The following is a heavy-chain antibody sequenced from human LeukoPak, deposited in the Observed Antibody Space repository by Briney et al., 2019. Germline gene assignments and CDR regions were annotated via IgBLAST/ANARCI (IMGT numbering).Heavy chain of an antibody. CDR1: GGTFSSYA. D-gene: IGHD2-2*01. CDR2: IIPILGIA. CDR3: ARRFVVPAASAPTGDYSYGMDV. Sequence: GASVKVSCKASGGTFSSYAISWVRQAPGQGLEWMGRIIPILGIANYAQKFQGRVTITADKSTSTPYMELSSLRSEDTAVYYCARRFVVPAASAPTGDYSYGMDVWGQGTTVTVSS. V-gene: IGHV1-69*04. J-gene: IGHJ6*02.